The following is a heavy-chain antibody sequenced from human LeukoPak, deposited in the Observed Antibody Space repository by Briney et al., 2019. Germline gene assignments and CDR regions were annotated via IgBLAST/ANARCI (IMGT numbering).Heavy chain of an antibody. V-gene: IGHV4-61*02. J-gene: IGHJ4*02. CDR3: ARDGGGWAFDY. Sequence: SETLSLTCTVSGGSISSGSYYWSWIRQPAGKGLEWIGRIYTSGSTNYNPSLKSRVTMSVDTSKNQFSLKLSSVTAADTAVYYCARDGGGWAFDYWGQGTLVTVSS. CDR2: IYTSGST. CDR1: GGSISSGSYY. D-gene: IGHD6-19*01.